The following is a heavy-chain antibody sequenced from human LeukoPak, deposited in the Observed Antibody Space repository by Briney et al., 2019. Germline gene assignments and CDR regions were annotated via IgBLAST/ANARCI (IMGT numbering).Heavy chain of an antibody. V-gene: IGHV3-48*03. J-gene: IGHJ6*04. D-gene: IGHD3-10*02. Sequence: PGGSLRLSCAAPGFTFSSYEMNWVRQAPGKGLEWVSYISSSGGTIYYADSVKGRFTISRDNAKNSLYLQMNSLRAEDTAVYYCAHLGITMIGGVWGKGTTVTISS. CDR3: AHLGITMIGGV. CDR2: ISSSGGTI. CDR1: GFTFSSYE.